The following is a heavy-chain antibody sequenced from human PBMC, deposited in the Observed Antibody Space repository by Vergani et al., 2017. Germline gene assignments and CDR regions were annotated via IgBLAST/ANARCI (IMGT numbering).Heavy chain of an antibody. V-gene: IGHV3-23*01. CDR1: GFTFSSYA. Sequence: EVQLLESGGGLVQPGGSLRLSCAASGFTFSSYAMSWVRQAPGKGLEWVSAISGSGGSTYYADSVKGRFTISRDNSKNTLYLQMNSLRAADTAVYYCAKGSCSSTSCHPYYYYYMDVWGKGTTVTVSS. CDR3: AKGSCSSTSCHPYYYYYMDV. J-gene: IGHJ6*03. D-gene: IGHD2-2*01. CDR2: ISGSGGST.